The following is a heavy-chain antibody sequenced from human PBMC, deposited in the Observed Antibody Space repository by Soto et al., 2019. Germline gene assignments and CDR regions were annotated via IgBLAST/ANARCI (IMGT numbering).Heavy chain of an antibody. D-gene: IGHD2-2*01. CDR3: ARDCSSTSCYAYP. CDR1: GGTFSSYT. V-gene: IGHV1-69*08. J-gene: IGHJ5*02. Sequence: QVQLVQSGAEVKKPGSSVKVSCKASGGTFSSYTISWVRQAPGQGLEWMGRIIPILGIANYAQKFQGRVTXTXDXXTSTAYMELSSLRSEDTAVYYCARDCSSTSCYAYPWGQGTLVTVSS. CDR2: IIPILGIA.